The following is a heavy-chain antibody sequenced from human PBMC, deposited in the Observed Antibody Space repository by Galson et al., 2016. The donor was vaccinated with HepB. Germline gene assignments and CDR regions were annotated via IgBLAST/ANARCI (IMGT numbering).Heavy chain of an antibody. D-gene: IGHD5-18*01. CDR2: IYYSGST. J-gene: IGHJ6*02. CDR3: ARRFRYTYGPPYGMDA. CDR1: GGSISSSSYY. V-gene: IGHV4-39*01. Sequence: ETLSLTCTVSGGSISSSSYYWGWIRQPPGKGLEWIGSIYYSGSTYYNPSLQSRATISVDTSKNQFSLKMSPLTAADTAVYYCARRFRYTYGPPYGMDAWGQGTTVTVSS.